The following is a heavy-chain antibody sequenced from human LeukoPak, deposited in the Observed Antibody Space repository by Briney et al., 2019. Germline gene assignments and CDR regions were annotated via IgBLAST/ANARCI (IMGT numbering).Heavy chain of an antibody. CDR2: ISSSGSTI. J-gene: IGHJ4*02. CDR1: GFTFSSYE. CDR3: AREQNPRGWVGGY. D-gene: IGHD3-16*01. Sequence: PGGSLRLSCAASGFTFSSYEMNWVRQAPGKGLEWVSYISSSGSTIYYADSVKGRFTISRDNAKNSLYLQMNSLRADDTAVYYCAREQNPRGWVGGYWGQGPLVTVS. V-gene: IGHV3-48*03.